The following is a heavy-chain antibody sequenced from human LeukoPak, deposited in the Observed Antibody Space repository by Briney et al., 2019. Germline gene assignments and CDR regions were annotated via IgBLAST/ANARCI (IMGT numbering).Heavy chain of an antibody. V-gene: IGHV3-30-3*01. D-gene: IGHD5-12*01. Sequence: GRSLRLSCAASGFTFSSYAMNWVRQAPGKGLEWVAVISYDGTNKYYADSVKGRFTISRDNSKNTLYLQMNSLRAEDTAVYYCASYKMYSGYEALDNWGQGTLVTVSS. J-gene: IGHJ4*02. CDR2: ISYDGTNK. CDR3: ASYKMYSGYEALDN. CDR1: GFTFSSYA.